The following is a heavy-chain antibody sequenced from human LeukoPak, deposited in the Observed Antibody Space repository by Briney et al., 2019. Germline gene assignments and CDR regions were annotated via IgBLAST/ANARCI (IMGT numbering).Heavy chain of an antibody. CDR3: ARGWAPRKEWLILNWFDP. J-gene: IGHJ5*02. CDR1: GYTFTIYA. D-gene: IGHD5-12*01. V-gene: IGHV1-18*01. CDR2: ISPYNGNT. Sequence: GASVKVSCKTSGYTFTIYAISWVRQAPGQGLEWMGWISPYNGNTDYAQKFQGRVTMNTDTSTSTAYMDLRSLRSDDTAVYYCARGWAPRKEWLILNWFDPWGQGTLVTVSS.